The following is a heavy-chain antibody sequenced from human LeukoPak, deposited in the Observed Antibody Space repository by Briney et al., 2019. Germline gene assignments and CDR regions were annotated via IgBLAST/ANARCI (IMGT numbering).Heavy chain of an antibody. CDR1: GFTFSSYA. D-gene: IGHD3-22*01. CDR3: ARGAIYYDSSGYSDY. J-gene: IGHJ4*02. CDR2: ISSSSSTI. V-gene: IGHV3-48*01. Sequence: GGSLRLSCAASGFTFSSYAMHWVRQAPGKGLEWVSYISSSSSTIYYADSVKGRFTISRDNAKNSLYLQMNSLRAEDTAVYYCARGAIYYDSSGYSDYWGQGTLVTVSS.